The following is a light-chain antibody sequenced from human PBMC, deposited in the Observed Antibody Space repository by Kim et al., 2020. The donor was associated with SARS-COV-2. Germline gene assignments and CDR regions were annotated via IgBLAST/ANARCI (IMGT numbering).Light chain of an antibody. V-gene: IGKV3-15*01. CDR3: QQSNDWPPLT. CDR2: DAT. CDR1: QTINNR. J-gene: IGKJ1*01. Sequence: SPGERAPPSGGARQTINNRLCWYQQKPGQAPRLLIYDATTRATGVPAWFIGSGSETDFTLTSSSLQAEDFAVYCWQQSNDWPPLTFGQGTKVDIK.